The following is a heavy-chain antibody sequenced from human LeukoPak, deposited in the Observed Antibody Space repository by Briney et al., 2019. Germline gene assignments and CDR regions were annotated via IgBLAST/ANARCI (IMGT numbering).Heavy chain of an antibody. CDR1: GGSISSYY. J-gene: IGHJ4*02. Sequence: PSETLSLTCTVSGGSISSYYWSWIRQPPGKGLEWIGYIYYSGSTNYNPSLKSRVTISVDTSKNQFSLKLSSVTAADTAVYYCARSPYHYGSGPPDYWGQGTLVTVSS. CDR2: IYYSGST. V-gene: IGHV4-59*01. D-gene: IGHD3-10*01. CDR3: ARSPYHYGSGPPDY.